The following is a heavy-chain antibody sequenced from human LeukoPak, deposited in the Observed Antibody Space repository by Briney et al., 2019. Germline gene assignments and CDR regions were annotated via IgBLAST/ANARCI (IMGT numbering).Heavy chain of an antibody. Sequence: GGSLRLSCAASGFTFSTYWMNWVRQAPGKGLEWVSVIYSGGSTLYADSVKGRFTISRDNSKNTLYLQMNSLRAEDTALYYCARRQDWGQGTLVTVSS. V-gene: IGHV3-53*01. CDR2: IYSGGST. CDR1: GFTFSTYW. CDR3: ARRQD. J-gene: IGHJ4*02.